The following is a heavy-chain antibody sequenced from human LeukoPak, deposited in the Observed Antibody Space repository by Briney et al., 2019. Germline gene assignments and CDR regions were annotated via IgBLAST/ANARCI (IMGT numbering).Heavy chain of an antibody. D-gene: IGHD1-26*01. CDR1: GYTFTGYY. V-gene: IGHV1-2*02. J-gene: IGHJ4*02. CDR2: INPNSGGT. Sequence: ASVKVSCKASGYTFTGYYMHWVRQAPGQGLEWMGWINPNSGGTNYAQKFQGRVTMTRDTSISTAYMELSRLRSDDTAVYYCARGTGRSYWNPPSRSLDYWGQGTLVTVSS. CDR3: ARGTGRSYWNPPSRSLDY.